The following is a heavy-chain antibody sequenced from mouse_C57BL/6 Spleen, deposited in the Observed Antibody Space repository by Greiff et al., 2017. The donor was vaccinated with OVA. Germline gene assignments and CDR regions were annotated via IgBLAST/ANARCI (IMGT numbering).Heavy chain of an antibody. J-gene: IGHJ4*01. V-gene: IGHV5-6*01. D-gene: IGHD2-3*01. Sequence: EVMLVESGGDLVKPGGSLKLSCAASGFTFSSYGMSWVRQTPDKRLEWVATISSGGSYTYYPDSVKGRFTISRDNAKNTLYLQMSSLKSEDTAMYDCARKLDYDGNRGYYAMDYWGQGTSVTVSS. CDR3: ARKLDYDGNRGYYAMDY. CDR2: ISSGGSYT. CDR1: GFTFSSYG.